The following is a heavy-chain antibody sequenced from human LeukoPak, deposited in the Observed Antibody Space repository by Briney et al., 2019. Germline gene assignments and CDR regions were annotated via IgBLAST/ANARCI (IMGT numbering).Heavy chain of an antibody. CDR1: GGSMTTHH. CDR2: VFDSGRT. J-gene: IGHJ5*01. D-gene: IGHD5-18*01. V-gene: IGHV4-59*11. CDR3: TTIKRGDIFGYFDF. Sequence: SETLSLTCTLSGGSMTTHHWNWIRQTPGKGLEWIGYVFDSGRTKVNPSLKSRVTLLADTSKNQLSLRLSSVTAADTAMYYCTTIKRGDIFGYFDFWGQGILVTVSS.